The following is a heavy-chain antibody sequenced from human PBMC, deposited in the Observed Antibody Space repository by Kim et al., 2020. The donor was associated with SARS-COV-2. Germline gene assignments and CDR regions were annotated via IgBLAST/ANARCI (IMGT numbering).Heavy chain of an antibody. CDR1: GRSISTTTYY. CDR3: GTDYGDYGLDP. Sequence: SETLSLTCTVSGRSISTTTYYWGWIRQPPGKGLEWIGNIYYSGSTYYNPSLKSRVTISVDTSKNQFPLMMSSATAADTADYYCGTDYGDYGLDPWGQRNL. D-gene: IGHD4-17*01. V-gene: IGHV4-39*01. CDR2: IYYSGST. J-gene: IGHJ5*02.